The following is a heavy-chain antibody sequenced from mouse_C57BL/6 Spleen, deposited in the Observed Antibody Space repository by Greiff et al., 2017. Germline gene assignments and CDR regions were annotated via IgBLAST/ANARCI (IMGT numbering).Heavy chain of an antibody. CDR3: ARRGYYGSFAY. D-gene: IGHD1-1*01. V-gene: IGHV1-64*01. CDR2: IHPNSGST. CDR1: GYTFTSYW. J-gene: IGHJ3*01. Sequence: QVHVKQPGAELVKPGASVKLSCKASGYTFTSYWMHWVKQRPGQGLEWIGMIHPNSGSTNYNEKFKSKATLTVDKSSSTAYMQLSSLTSEDSAVYYCARRGYYGSFAYWGQGTLVTVSA.